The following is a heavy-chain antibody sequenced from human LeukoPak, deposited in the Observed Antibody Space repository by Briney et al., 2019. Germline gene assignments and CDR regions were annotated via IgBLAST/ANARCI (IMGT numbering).Heavy chain of an antibody. D-gene: IGHD5-12*01. CDR2: LDPEDGET. J-gene: IGHJ4*02. CDR3: ATSASGYSGYDYNY. V-gene: IGHV1-24*01. CDR1: GYTLTELS. Sequence: ASVKVSCKVSGYTLTELSMRWVRQAPGKGLEWMGGLDPEDGETIYAQKFQGRVTMTEDTSTDTAYMELSSLRSEDTAVYYCATSASGYSGYDYNYWGQGTLVTVSS.